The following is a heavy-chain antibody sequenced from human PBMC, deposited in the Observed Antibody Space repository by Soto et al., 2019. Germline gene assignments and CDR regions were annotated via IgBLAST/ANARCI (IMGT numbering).Heavy chain of an antibody. J-gene: IGHJ5*02. CDR3: ARNPYSSSSPWFDP. V-gene: IGHV4-39*01. D-gene: IGHD6-6*01. Sequence: SETLSLTCTVSGGSISSSRYYWGWIRQPPGKGLEWIGTIFYSGSTYYNPSLKSRVTISVDTSKNQFSLKLSSVTAAGTAVYYCARNPYSSSSPWFDPWGQGTLVTVSS. CDR2: IFYSGST. CDR1: GGSISSSRYY.